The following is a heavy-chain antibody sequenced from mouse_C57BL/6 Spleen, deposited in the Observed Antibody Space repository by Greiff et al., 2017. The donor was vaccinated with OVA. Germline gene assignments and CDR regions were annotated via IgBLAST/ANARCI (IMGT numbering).Heavy chain of an antibody. CDR2: ISDGGSYT. Sequence: EVQGVESGGGLVKPGGSLKLSCAASGFTFSSYAMSWVRQTPEKRLEWVATISDGGSYTYYPDNVKGRFTISRDNAKNNLYLQMSHLKSEDTAMYYCARQLRLREAWFAYWGQGTLVTVSA. CDR3: ARQLRLREAWFAY. J-gene: IGHJ3*01. V-gene: IGHV5-4*01. D-gene: IGHD3-2*02. CDR1: GFTFSSYA.